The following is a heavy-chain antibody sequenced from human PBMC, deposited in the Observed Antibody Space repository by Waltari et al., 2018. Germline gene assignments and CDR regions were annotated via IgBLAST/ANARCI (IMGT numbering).Heavy chain of an antibody. V-gene: IGHV3-53*01. CDR1: GFTVRSNY. CDR3: ARDWSSSGWYLEY. D-gene: IGHD6-19*01. CDR2: IYSGGST. Sequence: EVQLVESGGGLIQPGGSLSLSCAASGFTVRSNYMSWVRQAPGKGLEWVSVIYSGGSTYYADSVKGRFTISRDNSKNTLYLQMNSLRAEDTAVYYCARDWSSSGWYLEYWGQGTLVTVSS. J-gene: IGHJ4*02.